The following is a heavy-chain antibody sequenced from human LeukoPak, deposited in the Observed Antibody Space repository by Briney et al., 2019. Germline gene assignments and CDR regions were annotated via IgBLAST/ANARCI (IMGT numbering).Heavy chain of an antibody. Sequence: SETLSLTCTVSGGSISSYYWSWIRQPPGKGLEWIGYIYYSGSTNYNPSLKSRVTISVDTSKNQFSLKLSSVTAADTAVCYCARSWDYYYDSSGYYYFPGDWGQGTLVTVSS. D-gene: IGHD3-22*01. V-gene: IGHV4-59*01. CDR3: ARSWDYYYDSSGYYYFPGD. CDR2: IYYSGST. CDR1: GGSISSYY. J-gene: IGHJ4*02.